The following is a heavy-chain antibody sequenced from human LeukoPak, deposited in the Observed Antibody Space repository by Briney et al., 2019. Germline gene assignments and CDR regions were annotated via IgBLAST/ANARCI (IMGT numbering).Heavy chain of an antibody. V-gene: IGHV4-59*01. D-gene: IGHD2-2*01. CDR1: GGSISSYY. CDR2: IYYSGST. J-gene: IGHJ5*02. Sequence: SETLSLTCTVSGGSISSYYWSWIRQPPGKGLEWIGCIYYSGSTNYNPSLKSRVTISVDTSKNQFSLKLSSVTAADTAVYYCARLGYCSSTSCFRFDPWGQGTLVTVSS. CDR3: ARLGYCSSTSCFRFDP.